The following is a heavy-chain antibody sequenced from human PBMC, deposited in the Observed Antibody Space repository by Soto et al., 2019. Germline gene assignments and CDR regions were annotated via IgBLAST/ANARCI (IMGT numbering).Heavy chain of an antibody. D-gene: IGHD6-13*01. V-gene: IGHV3-33*01. CDR3: ARTSSSWGHFDY. Sequence: GGSLRLSCAASGFTFSSYGMHWVRQAPGKGLEWVAVIWYDGSNKYYADSVKGRFTISRDNSKNTLYLQMNSLRAEDTAVYYCARTSSSWGHFDYWGQGTLVTVSS. CDR2: IWYDGSNK. J-gene: IGHJ4*02. CDR1: GFTFSSYG.